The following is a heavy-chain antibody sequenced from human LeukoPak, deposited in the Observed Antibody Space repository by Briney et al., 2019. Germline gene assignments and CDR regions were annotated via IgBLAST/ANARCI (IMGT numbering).Heavy chain of an antibody. J-gene: IGHJ4*02. CDR3: ARLSRFWSGYYMPRHYFDY. V-gene: IGHV4-39*01. D-gene: IGHD3-3*01. CDR1: GGSISSSSYY. Sequence: SETLSITCTVSGGSISSSSYYWGWIRQPPGKGLEWIGSIYYSGSTYYNPSLKSRVTISVDTSKNQFSLKLSSVTAADTAVYYCARLSRFWSGYYMPRHYFDYWGQGTLVTVSS. CDR2: IYYSGST.